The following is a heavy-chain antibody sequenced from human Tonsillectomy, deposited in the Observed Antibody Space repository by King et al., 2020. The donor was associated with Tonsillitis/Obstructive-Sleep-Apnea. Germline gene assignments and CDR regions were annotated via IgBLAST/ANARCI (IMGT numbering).Heavy chain of an antibody. CDR3: ARVGPYGDYGYGMDV. D-gene: IGHD4-17*01. Sequence: VQLVESGAEVKKPGASMKVSCKASGYTFTGYYMHWVRQAPGQGLEWMGWINPNSGGTNCAQKFQGRVTMTTDTSINKAYMELSRLRSDDTAVYYCARVGPYGDYGYGMDVWGQGTTVTVSS. V-gene: IGHV1-2*02. CDR1: GYTFTGYY. J-gene: IGHJ6*02. CDR2: INPNSGGT.